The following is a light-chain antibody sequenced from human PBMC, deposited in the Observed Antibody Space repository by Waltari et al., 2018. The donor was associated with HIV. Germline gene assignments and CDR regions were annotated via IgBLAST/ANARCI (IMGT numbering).Light chain of an antibody. J-gene: IGKJ4*01. CDR3: HQSVGSLT. V-gene: IGKV3-20*01. CDR2: GAS. Sequence: EIVLTQSPGTLSLSPGERATLSCRASQSVDSSYVAWYQQKPGQAPRLLIFGASSRATDIPDRFSGSGAGTGFTLTISRLEPEDFAVYFCHQSVGSLTFGGGTKVDI. CDR1: QSVDSSY.